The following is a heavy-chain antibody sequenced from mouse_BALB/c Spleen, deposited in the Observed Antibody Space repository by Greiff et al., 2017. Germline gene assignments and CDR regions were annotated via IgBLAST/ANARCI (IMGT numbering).Heavy chain of an antibody. Sequence: VQLKESGPGLVKPSQSLSLTCSVTGYSITSGYYWNWIRQFPGNKLEWMGYISYDGSNNYNPSLKNRISITRDTSKNQFFLKLNSVTTEDTATYYCASAYYDYDGYAMDYWGQGTSVTVSS. CDR1: GYSITSGYY. CDR2: ISYDGSN. D-gene: IGHD2-4*01. V-gene: IGHV3-6*02. CDR3: ASAYYDYDGYAMDY. J-gene: IGHJ4*01.